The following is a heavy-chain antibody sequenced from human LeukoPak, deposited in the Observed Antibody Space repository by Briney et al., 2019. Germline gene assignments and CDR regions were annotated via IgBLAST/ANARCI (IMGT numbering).Heavy chain of an antibody. CDR3: AKDQTWELVTDFYYGMDV. J-gene: IGHJ6*02. CDR1: GFTFSSYG. D-gene: IGHD1-26*01. Sequence: GGSLRLSCAASGFTFSSYGVHWVRQAPGKGLEWVAVISYDGSNKYYADSVKGRFTISRDNSKNTLYLQMNSLRAEDTAVYYCAKDQTWELVTDFYYGMDVWGQGTTVTVSS. V-gene: IGHV3-30*18. CDR2: ISYDGSNK.